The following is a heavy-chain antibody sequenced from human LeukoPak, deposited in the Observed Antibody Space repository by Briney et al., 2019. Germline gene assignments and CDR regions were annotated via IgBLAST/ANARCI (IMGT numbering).Heavy chain of an antibody. CDR2: ISSSGSTI. J-gene: IGHJ5*01. Sequence: GGSLRLSCSAYGFTFSSYEMNWVRQAPGKGLEWISYISSSGSTIYYADSVKGRFTISRDNAKNSLYLQMNSLRAEDTAIYYCARENWFDSWGQGTLVTVSS. CDR3: ARENWFDS. V-gene: IGHV3-48*03. CDR1: GFTFSSYE.